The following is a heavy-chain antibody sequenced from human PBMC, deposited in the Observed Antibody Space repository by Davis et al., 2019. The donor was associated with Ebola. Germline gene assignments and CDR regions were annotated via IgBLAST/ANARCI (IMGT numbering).Heavy chain of an antibody. D-gene: IGHD5-12*01. V-gene: IGHV4-59*12. Sequence: MPSETLSLTCTVSGGSISSYYWSWIRQPPGKGLEWIGYIYYSGSTNYNPSLKSRVTISVDTSKNQFSLKLSSVTAADTAVYYCARCGYSGYDLPKTWGQGTLVTVSS. CDR1: GGSISSYY. CDR3: ARCGYSGYDLPKT. J-gene: IGHJ4*02. CDR2: IYYSGST.